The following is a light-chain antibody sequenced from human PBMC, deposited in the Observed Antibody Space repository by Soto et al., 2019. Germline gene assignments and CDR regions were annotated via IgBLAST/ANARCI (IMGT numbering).Light chain of an antibody. Sequence: QSVLTQPASVSGSPGQSITISCTGTSSDVSRYNYVSWYQQHPGKVPKLMIYEVSNRPSGVSNRFSGSKSGNTASLTISGLQAEDEADYYCSSYTCSSTYVFGTGTKVTVL. CDR3: SSYTCSSTYV. V-gene: IGLV2-14*01. CDR1: SSDVSRYNY. J-gene: IGLJ1*01. CDR2: EVS.